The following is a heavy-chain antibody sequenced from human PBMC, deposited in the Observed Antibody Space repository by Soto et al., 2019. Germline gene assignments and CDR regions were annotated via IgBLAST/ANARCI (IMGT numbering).Heavy chain of an antibody. J-gene: IGHJ4*02. CDR3: AADLDH. V-gene: IGHV4-39*01. CDR2: ISYSGRT. CDR1: GGSISRTNSY. Sequence: SETLSLTCSVSGGSISRTNSYWGWIRQPPGKGLEWIGSISYSGRTYYNPSLKSRVTISVDTSKNQLSLKLTSVTAADTAVYYCAADLDHWGQGTLVTVSS. D-gene: IGHD6-13*01.